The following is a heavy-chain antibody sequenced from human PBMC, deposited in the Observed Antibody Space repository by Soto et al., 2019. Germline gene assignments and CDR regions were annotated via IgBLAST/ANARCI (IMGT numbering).Heavy chain of an antibody. D-gene: IGHD3-3*01. CDR3: ARAPVGLEAIRYFDF. CDR1: GDSVSSVGFH. V-gene: IGHV4-30-4*01. Sequence: SETLSLTCTVSGDSVSSVGFHWAWLRRPPGKGLEWIGYIYNGGSTYYRPSLESRMHMSLDATRNPYSLRLTSVTAADTAVYFCARAPVGLEAIRYFDFWGQGKLAT. J-gene: IGHJ4*02. CDR2: IYNGGST.